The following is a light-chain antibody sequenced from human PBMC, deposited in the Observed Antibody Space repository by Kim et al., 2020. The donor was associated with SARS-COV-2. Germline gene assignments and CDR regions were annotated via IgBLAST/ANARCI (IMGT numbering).Light chain of an antibody. V-gene: IGLV3-19*01. J-gene: IGLJ2*01. CDR1: SLRSYY. CDR2: GKD. Sequence: SSELPQDPAVSVALGQTVRITCQGDSLRSYYATWYQQKPGQAPKVVIYGKDNRPSGVPDRFSGSSSGNTAYLTITGTQAGDEADYYCNYRDSNDYEVLGG. CDR3: NYRDSNDYEV.